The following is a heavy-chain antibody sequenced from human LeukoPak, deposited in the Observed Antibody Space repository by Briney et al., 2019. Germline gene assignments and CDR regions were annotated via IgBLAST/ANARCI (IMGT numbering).Heavy chain of an antibody. CDR1: GFTFGRFA. J-gene: IGHJ4*02. CDR2: ISNSGTIT. V-gene: IGHV3-23*01. D-gene: IGHD3-10*01. Sequence: GGSLRLSCAVSGFTFGRFAMTWVRQAPGKGLEWVSIISNSGTITSYADSVKGRFTISRDNSKNTVYLQMNSLRAEDTALYYCTTESFHYWGQGSLVAVSS. CDR3: TTESFHY.